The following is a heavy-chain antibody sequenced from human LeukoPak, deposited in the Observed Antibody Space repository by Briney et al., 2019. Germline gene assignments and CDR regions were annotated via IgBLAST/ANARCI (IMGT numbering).Heavy chain of an antibody. D-gene: IGHD2-2*02. CDR2: IYYSGST. J-gene: IGHJ6*03. CDR1: GGSSSSSSYY. V-gene: IGHV4-39*01. CDR3: ARPIPGYYYYYMDV. Sequence: SETLSLTCTVSGGSSSSSSYYWGWIRQPPWKRVVWIGSIYYSGSTYYNPTLKSRVTISVDTSKNQFSLKLSSVTAADTAVYYCARPIPGYYYYYMDVWGKGTTVTVSS.